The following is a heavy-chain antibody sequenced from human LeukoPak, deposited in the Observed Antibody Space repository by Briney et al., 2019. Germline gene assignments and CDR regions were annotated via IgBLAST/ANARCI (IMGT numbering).Heavy chain of an antibody. Sequence: GGSLRLSCAASGFTFSSYAMGWVRQVPGKGLEWVSAISGSGGSTYYADSVKGRFTISRDNSKNTLYLQMNSLRAEDTAVYYCAKDLPHYYDSSGYGYWGQGTLVTVSS. CDR3: AKDLPHYYDSSGYGY. D-gene: IGHD3-22*01. CDR2: ISGSGGST. CDR1: GFTFSSYA. V-gene: IGHV3-23*01. J-gene: IGHJ4*02.